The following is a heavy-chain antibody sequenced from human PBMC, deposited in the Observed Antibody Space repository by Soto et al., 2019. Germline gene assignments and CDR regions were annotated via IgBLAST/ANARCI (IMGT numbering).Heavy chain of an antibody. Sequence: ASVKVSGKASGDTFTSYDINCVRQATGQVLEWMGWMNPNSGNTGYAQKFQGRVTMTRNTSISTAYMELSSLRSEDTAVYYCARSGSYYLVYYYYGMDVWGQGTTVTVSS. CDR3: ARSGSYYLVYYYYGMDV. CDR1: GDTFTSYD. J-gene: IGHJ6*02. D-gene: IGHD1-26*01. V-gene: IGHV1-8*01. CDR2: MNPNSGNT.